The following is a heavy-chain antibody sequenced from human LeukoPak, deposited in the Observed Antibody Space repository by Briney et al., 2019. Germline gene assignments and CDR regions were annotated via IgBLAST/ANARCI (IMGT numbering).Heavy chain of an antibody. J-gene: IGHJ3*02. CDR3: AKNSIASTGGAFDI. Sequence: GGSLRLSCAASGFTFSSYVMHWVRQAPGKGLEYVSAISSNGVNTYYANSVKGRFTISRDNSKNTLYLQMNSLRAEDTAVYYCAKNSIASTGGAFDIWGQGTMVTVSS. D-gene: IGHD6-6*01. V-gene: IGHV3-64*01. CDR1: GFTFSSYV. CDR2: ISSNGVNT.